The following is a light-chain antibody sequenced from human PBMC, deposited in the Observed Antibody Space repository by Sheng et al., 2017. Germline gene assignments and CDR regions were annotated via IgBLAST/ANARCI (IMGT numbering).Light chain of an antibody. V-gene: IGLV1-40*01. CDR3: AVWDDSLNGPV. CDR1: SSNIGAGYD. CDR2: GNN. Sequence: QSVLTQPPSVSGAPGQRVTISCTGSSSNIGAGYDVHWYQQLPGTAPKLLIYGNNHWPSGVPDRFSGSQSGTSASLAISGLRSEDEADYHCAVWDDSLNGPVFGGGTKLTVL. J-gene: IGLJ2*01.